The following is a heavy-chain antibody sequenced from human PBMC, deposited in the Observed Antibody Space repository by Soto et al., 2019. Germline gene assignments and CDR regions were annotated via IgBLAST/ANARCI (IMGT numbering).Heavy chain of an antibody. Sequence: EERLVQSGGGLVQPGESLELSCIASGFTFSESTIYWVRQAPGKGLESVGHIRGDDDNYATSYVESVKGRFTISRDDATNTASLQMSSLKTEDTAVYYCARQLSLGTFFYFAMDVWGQGAAVTVSS. CDR3: ARQLSLGTFFYFAMDV. CDR2: IRGDDDNYAT. D-gene: IGHD7-27*01. V-gene: IGHV3-73*02. CDR1: GFTFSEST. J-gene: IGHJ6*02.